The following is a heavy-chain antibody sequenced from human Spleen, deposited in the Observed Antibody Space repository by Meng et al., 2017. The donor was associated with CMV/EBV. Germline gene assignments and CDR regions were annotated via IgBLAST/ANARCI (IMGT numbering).Heavy chain of an antibody. V-gene: IGHV1-46*01. D-gene: IGHD3-10*01. CDR1: GYTFTGYY. CDR3: ARDVRGDSDWFDP. Sequence: ASVKVSCKASGYTFTGYYMHWVRQAPGQGLEWMGIINPSGGSTSYAQKFQGRVTMTRDTSTSTVYMELSSLRSEDTAVYYCARDVRGDSDWFDPWGQGTLVTVLL. CDR2: INPSGGST. J-gene: IGHJ5*02.